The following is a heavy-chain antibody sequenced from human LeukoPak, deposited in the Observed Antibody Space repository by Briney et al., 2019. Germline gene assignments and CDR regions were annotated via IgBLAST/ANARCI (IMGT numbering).Heavy chain of an antibody. CDR2: ISSSTSRI. J-gene: IGHJ4*02. CDR3: ARDIHWAFDY. CDR1: GFTFNSYS. Sequence: GGSLRLSCGASGFTFNSYSMNWVRQAPGKGLEWVSYISSSTSRIYYADSVKGRFTISRDSARRSLFLQMNNLRDEDTAVYYCARDIHWAFDYWGQGTLVTVSS. V-gene: IGHV3-48*02. D-gene: IGHD7-27*01.